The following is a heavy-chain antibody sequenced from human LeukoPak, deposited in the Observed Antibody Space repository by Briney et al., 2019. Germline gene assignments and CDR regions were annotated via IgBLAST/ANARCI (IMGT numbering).Heavy chain of an antibody. CDR3: AKGPGCSGGSCYLYCFDY. Sequence: GGSLRLSCAASGFTFSSYAMSWVRQAPGKGLEWVSAISGSGGSTYYADSVKGRFTISRDNSKNTLYLQMNSLRAEDTAVYYCAKGPGCSGGSCYLYCFDYWGQGTLVTVSS. CDR1: GFTFSSYA. V-gene: IGHV3-23*01. D-gene: IGHD2-15*01. J-gene: IGHJ4*02. CDR2: ISGSGGST.